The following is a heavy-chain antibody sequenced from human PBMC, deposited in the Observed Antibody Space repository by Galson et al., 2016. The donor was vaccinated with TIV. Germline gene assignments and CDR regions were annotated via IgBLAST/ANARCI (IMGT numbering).Heavy chain of an antibody. V-gene: IGHV1-69*13. Sequence: SVKVSCKASGGTFSSYVIKWVRQAPGQGLEWMGEIIPMFGTANYAPKFQGRVTITADESTNTAYMELNSLKYGDTAVYYCASDRNTAFDTYHQYYGMDVWGQGTTVTVSS. CDR1: GGTFSSYV. J-gene: IGHJ6*02. D-gene: IGHD5-18*01. CDR3: ASDRNTAFDTYHQYYGMDV. CDR2: IIPMFGTA.